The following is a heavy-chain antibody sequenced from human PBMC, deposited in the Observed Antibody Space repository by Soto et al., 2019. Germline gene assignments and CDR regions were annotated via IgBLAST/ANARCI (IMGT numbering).Heavy chain of an antibody. Sequence: ASVKVSCKASGYTFTSYGISWVRQAPGQGLEWMGWISAYNGNTNYAQKLQGRVTMTTDTSTSTAYMELRSLRSDDTAVYYCARDFQRTKYYDFWSGYYHNWFDPWGQGTLVTV. D-gene: IGHD3-3*01. CDR1: GYTFTSYG. CDR2: ISAYNGNT. J-gene: IGHJ5*02. CDR3: ARDFQRTKYYDFWSGYYHNWFDP. V-gene: IGHV1-18*04.